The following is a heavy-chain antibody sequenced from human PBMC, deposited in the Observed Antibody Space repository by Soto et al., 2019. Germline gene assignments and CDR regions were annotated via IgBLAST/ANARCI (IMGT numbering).Heavy chain of an antibody. J-gene: IGHJ4*02. Sequence: EGSLRLSCAASGFTFSSYAMSWVRQAPGKGLEWVSAISGSGGSTYYADSVKGRFTISRDNSKNTLYLQMNSLRAEDTAVYYCARSPPLHYDSSGYPSTGGLFDYWGQGTLVPSPQ. CDR1: GFTFSSYA. V-gene: IGHV3-23*01. CDR3: ARSPPLHYDSSGYPSTGGLFDY. D-gene: IGHD3-22*01. CDR2: ISGSGGST.